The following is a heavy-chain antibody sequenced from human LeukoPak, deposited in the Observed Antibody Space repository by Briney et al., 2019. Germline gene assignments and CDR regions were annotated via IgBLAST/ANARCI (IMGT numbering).Heavy chain of an antibody. CDR3: ARRKRSGCSSTSCLLNWFDP. J-gene: IGHJ5*02. V-gene: IGHV4-34*01. CDR2: INHSGRT. Sequence: SETLSLTRAVYGGSFSGYYWSWIRQPPGKGLEWIGEINHSGRTNYNPSLKSRVTISVDTSKNQFSLKLSSVTAADTAVYYCARRKRSGCSSTSCLLNWFDPWGQGTLVTVSS. D-gene: IGHD2-2*01. CDR1: GGSFSGYY.